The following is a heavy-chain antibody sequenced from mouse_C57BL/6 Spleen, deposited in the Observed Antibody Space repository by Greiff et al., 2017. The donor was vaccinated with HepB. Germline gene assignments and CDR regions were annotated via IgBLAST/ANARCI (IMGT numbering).Heavy chain of an antibody. CDR1: GFTFSDAW. J-gene: IGHJ2*01. CDR3: TRALYYYGSSWYFDY. CDR2: IRNKANNHAT. D-gene: IGHD1-1*01. Sequence: EVQRVESGGGLVQPGGSMKLSCAASGFTFSDAWMDWVRQSPEKGLEWVAEIRNKANNHATYYAESVKGRFTISRDDSKSSVYLQMNSLRAEDTGIYYCTRALYYYGSSWYFDYWGQGTTLTVSS. V-gene: IGHV6-6*01.